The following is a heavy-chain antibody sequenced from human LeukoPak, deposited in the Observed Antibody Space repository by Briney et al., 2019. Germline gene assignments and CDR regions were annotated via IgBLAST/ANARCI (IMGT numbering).Heavy chain of an antibody. Sequence: GGSLRLSCAASGFTVSSNYMSWVRQAPGKGLEWVLYISSSGSTIYYADSVEGRFTISRENSKNTLYLQMNSLRAEDTAVYYCAKDSAKKYDDYWGQGTLVTVSS. J-gene: IGHJ4*02. CDR2: ISSSGSTI. CDR3: AKDSAKKYDDY. V-gene: IGHV3-23*01. D-gene: IGHD2/OR15-2a*01. CDR1: GFTVSSNY.